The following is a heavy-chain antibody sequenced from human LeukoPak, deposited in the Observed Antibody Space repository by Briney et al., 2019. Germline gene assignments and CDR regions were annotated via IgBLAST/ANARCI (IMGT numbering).Heavy chain of an antibody. V-gene: IGHV1-69*05. D-gene: IGHD4-11*01. Sequence: SVKVSCKASGGTFSSYAISWVRQAPGQGLEWMGRIIPIFGTANYAQKFQGRVTITTDESTSTAYMELSSLSSEDTAVYYCARVLTSNLRGYYFDYGGQETLVTVYS. CDR3: ARVLTSNLRGYYFDY. CDR2: IIPIFGTA. CDR1: GGTFSSYA. J-gene: IGHJ4*02.